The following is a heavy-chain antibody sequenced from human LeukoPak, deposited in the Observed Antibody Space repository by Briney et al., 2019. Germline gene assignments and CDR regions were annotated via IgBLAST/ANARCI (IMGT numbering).Heavy chain of an antibody. Sequence: SSETLSLTCAVYGGSFSGYYWSWIRQPPGKGLEWIGYIYYTGSTNYNPSLKSRVTISVDTSKNQFSLNLSSVTAADTAVYYCARHGPYLGRLGWFDPWGQGTLVTVSS. CDR2: IYYTGST. J-gene: IGHJ5*02. D-gene: IGHD1-26*01. CDR3: ARHGPYLGRLGWFDP. CDR1: GGSFSGYY. V-gene: IGHV4-59*08.